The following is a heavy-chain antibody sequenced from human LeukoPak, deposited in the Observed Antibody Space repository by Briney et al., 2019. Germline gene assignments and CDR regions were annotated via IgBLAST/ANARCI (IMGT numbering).Heavy chain of an antibody. D-gene: IGHD1-26*01. CDR3: AREMGASRIDAFDI. CDR2: MWYDGSNK. Sequence: PGRSLRLSCAASGFTFSSYGMHWVRQAPGKGLEWVAVMWYDGSNKYYADSVKGRFTISRDNSKNTLYLQMNSLRAEDTAVYYRAREMGASRIDAFDIWGQGTMVTVSS. J-gene: IGHJ3*02. V-gene: IGHV3-33*01. CDR1: GFTFSSYG.